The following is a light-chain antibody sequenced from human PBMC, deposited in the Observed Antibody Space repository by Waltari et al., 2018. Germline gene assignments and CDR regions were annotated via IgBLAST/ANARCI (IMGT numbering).Light chain of an antibody. J-gene: IGKJ2*03. CDR2: LGS. V-gene: IGKV2-28*01. Sequence: DFVVTQSPLSLPVTPGEPASISCRSSESLLYRNGYNYLDWYLQKPGQSTQLLISLGSNRASGVPDRFSGSGSGTDFTLKISRVEAEDVGVYYCIQNLETPYSFGQGTKLEIK. CDR3: IQNLETPYS. CDR1: ESLLYRNGYNY.